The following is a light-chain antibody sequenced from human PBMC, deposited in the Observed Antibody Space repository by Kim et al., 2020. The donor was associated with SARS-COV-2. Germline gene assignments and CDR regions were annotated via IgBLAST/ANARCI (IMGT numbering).Light chain of an antibody. J-gene: IGKJ1*01. CDR2: GAS. Sequence: DIQMTQSPSSLSASVGDRVTITCRASQVINNYLAWYQQRPGKAPTVLIYGASTLHSGVPSRFSGSGSGTDFTLAISSLQPEDVGTYYCQKYDSAPWTFAHGTKVDIK. CDR1: QVINNY. CDR3: QKYDSAPWT. V-gene: IGKV1-27*01.